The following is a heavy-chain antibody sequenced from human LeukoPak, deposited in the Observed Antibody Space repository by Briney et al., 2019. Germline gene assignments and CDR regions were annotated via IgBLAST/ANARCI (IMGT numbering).Heavy chain of an antibody. CDR2: IWYDGSNK. D-gene: IGHD5-24*01. J-gene: IGHJ6*02. CDR3: ARVEMAPQTAPYYYYGMDV. V-gene: IGHV3-33*08. Sequence: PGGSLRLSCAASGFTFSSYAMHWVRQAPGKGLEWVAVIWYDGSNKYYADSVKGRFTISRDNSKNTLYLQMNSLRAEDTAVYYCARVEMAPQTAPYYYYGMDVWGQGTTVTVSS. CDR1: GFTFSSYA.